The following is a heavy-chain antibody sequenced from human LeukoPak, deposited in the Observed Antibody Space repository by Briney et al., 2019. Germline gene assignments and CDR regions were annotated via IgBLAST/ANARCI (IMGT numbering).Heavy chain of an antibody. CDR1: GGSISSSSYY. J-gene: IGHJ3*02. CDR3: ARVEREAAYCGGDCYSNAFDI. D-gene: IGHD2-21*02. Sequence: PSETLSLTCTVSGGSISSSSYYWGWIRQPPGKGLEWIGSIYYSGSTYYNPSLKSRVTISVDTSKNQFSLKLSSVTAADTAVYYCARVEREAAYCGGDCYSNAFDIWGQGTMVTVSS. CDR2: IYYSGST. V-gene: IGHV4-39*07.